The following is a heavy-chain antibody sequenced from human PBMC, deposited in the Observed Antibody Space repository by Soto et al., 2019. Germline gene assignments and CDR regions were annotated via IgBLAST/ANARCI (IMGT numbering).Heavy chain of an antibody. V-gene: IGHV4-31*03. Sequence: QVQLQESGPGLVKPSQTLSLTCTVSGSSISSGSYYWSWIRQHPGKGLEWIGYIYHSGSTYYNPSLKSRATISLDTSKNQFSLKLSSVTASDTAVYYCARDYMAVVDWGQGTLVTVSS. D-gene: IGHD2-15*01. CDR3: ARDYMAVVD. CDR1: GSSISSGSYY. CDR2: IYHSGST. J-gene: IGHJ4*02.